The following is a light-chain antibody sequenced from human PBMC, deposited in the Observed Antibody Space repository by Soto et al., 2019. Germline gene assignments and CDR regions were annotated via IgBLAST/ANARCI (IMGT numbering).Light chain of an antibody. CDR2: WAS. CDR3: QQYYSTPYT. CDR1: QSVLFSSNNKNY. V-gene: IGKV4-1*01. Sequence: DIVMTQSPDSLAVSLGERATINCKSSQSVLFSSNNKNYLTWYQQKSGQPPKVLIYWASIRESGVPDRFSGSGSGTDFTLTISTRQAEDVALYYCQQYYSTPYTFGQGTRLEIK. J-gene: IGKJ2*01.